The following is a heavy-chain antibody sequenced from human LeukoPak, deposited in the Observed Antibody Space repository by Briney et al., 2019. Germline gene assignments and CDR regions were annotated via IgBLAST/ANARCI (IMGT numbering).Heavy chain of an antibody. Sequence: SETLSLTCTVSGGSINNYYWSWIRQPPGKGLELIGYIYYRGSTNYNPSLKSRITFSVDTSKNQFSLKLNSVTAADTAVYYCARGGDYGDLRYFDYWGQGTLVTVSS. CDR3: ARGGDYGDLRYFDY. CDR2: IYYRGST. V-gene: IGHV4-59*01. D-gene: IGHD4-17*01. CDR1: GGSINNYY. J-gene: IGHJ4*02.